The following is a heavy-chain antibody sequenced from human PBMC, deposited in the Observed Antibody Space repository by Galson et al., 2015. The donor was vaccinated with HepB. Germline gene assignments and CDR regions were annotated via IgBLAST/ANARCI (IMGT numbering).Heavy chain of an antibody. CDR1: GYNFNDYY. CDR2: VNSRGGTA. Sequence: SVKVSCKASGYNFNDYYLHWVRQAPGQGLEWMGVVNSRGGTARSAQKFQGRVNMTRDTSTNSVFLEVRSLMSEDTAVYYCARFRGYCNAGSCLFDYWGQGTPVTVSS. V-gene: IGHV1-46*02. J-gene: IGHJ4*02. CDR3: ARFRGYCNAGSCLFDY. D-gene: IGHD2-15*01.